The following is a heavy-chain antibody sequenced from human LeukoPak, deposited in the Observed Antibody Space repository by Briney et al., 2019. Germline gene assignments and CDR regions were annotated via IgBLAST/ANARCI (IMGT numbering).Heavy chain of an antibody. CDR2: IYYSGST. CDR3: ATAAKYYYDSSGYYYRSNRQFDY. D-gene: IGHD3-22*01. V-gene: IGHV4-39*07. Sequence: SETLSLTCTVSGGSISSSSYYWGWIRQPPGKGLEWIGSIYYSGSTYYNPSLKSRVTISVDTSKNQFSLKLSSVTAADTAVYYCATAAKYYYDSSGYYYRSNRQFDYWGQGTLVTVSS. J-gene: IGHJ4*02. CDR1: GGSISSSSYY.